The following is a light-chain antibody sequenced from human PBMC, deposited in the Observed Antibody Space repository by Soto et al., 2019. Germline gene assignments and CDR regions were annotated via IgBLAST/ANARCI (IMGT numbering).Light chain of an antibody. J-gene: IGKJ1*01. CDR3: QQYNYWPWT. V-gene: IGKV3-15*01. CDR1: HSISTN. CDR2: DAF. Sequence: EVLMTQSLATLSVSPGERVTLSCRSSHSISTNLVWYQHRAGQAPSLLIFDAFTRAAGVPARFSGSGSGTEFTLTISGLQSEDSAIYYCQQYNYWPWTFGQGTKVEIK.